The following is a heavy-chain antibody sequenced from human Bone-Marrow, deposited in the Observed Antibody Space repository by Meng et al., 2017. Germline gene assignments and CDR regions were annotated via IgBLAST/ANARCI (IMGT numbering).Heavy chain of an antibody. CDR3: AKERYYGMDV. J-gene: IGHJ6*02. CDR1: GFTFDDYA. Sequence: LKISCAASGFTFDDYAMHWVRQAPGKGLEWVSGISWNSGSIGYADSVKGRFTISRDNAKNSLYLQMNSLRAEDTALYYCAKERYYGMDVRGQGTTVTVSS. CDR2: ISWNSGSI. V-gene: IGHV3-9*01.